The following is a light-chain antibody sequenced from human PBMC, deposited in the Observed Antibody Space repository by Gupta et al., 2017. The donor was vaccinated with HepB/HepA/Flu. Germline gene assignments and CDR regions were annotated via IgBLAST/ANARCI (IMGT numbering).Light chain of an antibody. CDR1: ALPKQY. CDR2: EDS. CDR3: QSADSSSNYVV. Sequence: SSVLPQPPPVSVPPQQTTRITCFGDALPKQYVYGYQQRPGQAPVLLIYEDSRRESGIPERFSGSSSGTTATLTISGVQAEDEADYYCQSADSSSNYVVFGGGTKLTVL. J-gene: IGLJ2*01. V-gene: IGLV3-25*03.